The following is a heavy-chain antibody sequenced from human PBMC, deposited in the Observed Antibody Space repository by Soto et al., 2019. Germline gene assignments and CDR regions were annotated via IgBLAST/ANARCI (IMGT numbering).Heavy chain of an antibody. V-gene: IGHV4-34*01. J-gene: IGHJ5*02. CDR1: GASFSGYY. Sequence: SETLSLTCAVYGASFSGYYCNWIRQPPGKGLEWIGEINPSGSTNYNPSLKSRVTISVDTSKNQFSLKLSSVTAADTAVYYCARGGIEASNWFDPWGQGTLVTVS. CDR3: ARGGIEASNWFDP. CDR2: INPSGST. D-gene: IGHD6-13*01.